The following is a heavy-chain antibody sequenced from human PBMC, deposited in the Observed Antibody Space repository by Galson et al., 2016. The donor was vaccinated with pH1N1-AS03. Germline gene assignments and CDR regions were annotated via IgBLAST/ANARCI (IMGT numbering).Heavy chain of an antibody. J-gene: IGHJ4*02. Sequence: SLRLSCAASGFIFSSYLMHWVRQAPGKGLEWLAVISNDGSNKYYADSVKGRFTISRDTSKNTLYLQLNSLRAEDTAVFYCARELLGGFDYWGQGSLVTVSS. V-gene: IGHV3-30-3*01. CDR3: ARELLGGFDY. CDR2: ISNDGSNK. CDR1: GFIFSSYL. D-gene: IGHD2-15*01.